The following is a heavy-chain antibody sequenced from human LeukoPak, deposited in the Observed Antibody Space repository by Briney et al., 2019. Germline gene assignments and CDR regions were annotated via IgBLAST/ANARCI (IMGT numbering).Heavy chain of an antibody. D-gene: IGHD4-17*01. CDR2: IYYSGST. Sequence: PSETLSLTCTVSGGSISSSSYYWGWIRQPPGKGLEWLGSIYYSGSTYYNPSLKSRVTISVDTSKNQFSLKLSSVTTGDTALYYCARQGGYGDSTHLDYWGRGTLVTVSS. CDR3: ARQGGYGDSTHLDY. CDR1: GGSISSSSYY. V-gene: IGHV4-39*07. J-gene: IGHJ4*02.